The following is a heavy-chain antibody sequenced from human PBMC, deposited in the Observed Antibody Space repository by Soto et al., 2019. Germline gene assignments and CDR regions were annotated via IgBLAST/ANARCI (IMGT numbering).Heavy chain of an antibody. Sequence: SQTLSLTCAISGDSVSSNSAAWNWIRQSPSRGLEWLGRTYYRSKWYNDYAVSVKGRITINPDKSKNQFSLQLSSVTPEDTAVYFCAREEILTAYNLFDPWGQGTLVTVSS. CDR2: TYYRSKWYN. V-gene: IGHV6-1*01. D-gene: IGHD5-18*01. CDR3: AREEILTAYNLFDP. CDR1: GDSVSSNSAA. J-gene: IGHJ5*02.